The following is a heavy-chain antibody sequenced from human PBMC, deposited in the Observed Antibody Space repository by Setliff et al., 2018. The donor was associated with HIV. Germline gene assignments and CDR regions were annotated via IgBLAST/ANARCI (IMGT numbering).Heavy chain of an antibody. J-gene: IGHJ4*02. V-gene: IGHV3-21*01. D-gene: IGHD6-19*01. Sequence: GGSLRLSCAAPGFAFSSYSMNWVRQAPGKGLEWVSSISTSGRYIYYADSVKGRFTISRDNAKNSLHLLMSGLSTEDSAVYYCAAVFTGVPGRSLDYWGQGTLVTVSS. CDR1: GFAFSSYS. CDR3: AAVFTGVPGRSLDY. CDR2: ISTSGRYI.